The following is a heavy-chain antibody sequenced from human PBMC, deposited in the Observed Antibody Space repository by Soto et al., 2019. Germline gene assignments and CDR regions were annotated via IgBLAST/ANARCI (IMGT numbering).Heavy chain of an antibody. CDR3: AREYEDLTSNFDY. J-gene: IGHJ4*02. CDR2: ISSTTNYI. V-gene: IGHV3-21*06. CDR1: GFTFTRYS. Sequence: GSLLLSCAASGFTFTRYSMNGVRQAPGKGLEWVSSISSTTNYIYYGDSMKGRFTISRDNAKNSLYLEMNSLRAEDTAVYYCAREYEDLTSNFDYWGQGTLVTVS. D-gene: IGHD3-3*01.